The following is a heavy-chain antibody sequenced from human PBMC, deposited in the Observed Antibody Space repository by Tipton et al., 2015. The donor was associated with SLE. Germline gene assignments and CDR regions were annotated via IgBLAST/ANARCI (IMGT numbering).Heavy chain of an antibody. CDR2: IRQDGGQK. J-gene: IGHJ4*02. CDR1: GFTFSSYW. V-gene: IGHV3-7*01. CDR3: ARVSPLRFLEWFLDY. D-gene: IGHD3-3*01. Sequence: SLRLSCAASGFTFSSYWMTWVRQAPGKGLEWVANIRQDGGQKYYVDSVKGRFTISRDNAKNSLYLQMNSLRAEDTAVYYCARVSPLRFLEWFLDYWGQGTLVTVSS.